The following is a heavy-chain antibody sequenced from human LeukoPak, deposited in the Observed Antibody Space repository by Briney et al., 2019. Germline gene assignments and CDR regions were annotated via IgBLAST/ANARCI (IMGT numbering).Heavy chain of an antibody. CDR2: IYTNGGV. J-gene: IGHJ4*02. CDR3: AREPPGY. V-gene: IGHV4-61*02. Sequence: SETLSLTCSVSGGSVTSGNYYWNWIRQPAGKGLEWIGRIYTNGGVSYNPSLKSRVTISIDASKNQFSLKLSSVTAADTAVYYCAREPPGYWGQGILVTVSS. CDR1: GGSVTSGNYY.